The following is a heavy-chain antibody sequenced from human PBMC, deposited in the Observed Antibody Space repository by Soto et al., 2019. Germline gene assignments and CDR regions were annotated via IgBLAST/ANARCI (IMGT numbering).Heavy chain of an antibody. V-gene: IGHV3-30*18. CDR2: ISYDGSDK. CDR3: VKDRVPGAYGNYYGMDV. Sequence: SLRLSCAASGFTFSHYGIHWVRQAPGKGLEWMAAISYDGSDKYYADSVKGRVIISRDNSKNTLNLEMNSLRAEDTAIYYCVKDRVPGAYGNYYGMDVWGQGTTVTVSS. J-gene: IGHJ6*02. CDR1: GFTFSHYG. D-gene: IGHD5-12*01.